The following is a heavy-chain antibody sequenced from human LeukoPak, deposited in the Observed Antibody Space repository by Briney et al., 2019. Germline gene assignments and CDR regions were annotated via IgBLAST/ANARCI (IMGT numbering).Heavy chain of an antibody. CDR3: ARERWLQSPYCYYGMDV. CDR1: GFTFSSYG. J-gene: IGHJ6*02. D-gene: IGHD5-24*01. V-gene: IGHV3-33*01. Sequence: HSGRSLRLSCAASGFTFSSYGMHWVRQAPGKGLEWVAVIWYDGSNKYYADSVKGRFTISRDNSKNTLYLQMNSLRAEDTAVYYCARERWLQSPYCYYGMDVWGQGTTVTVSS. CDR2: IWYDGSNK.